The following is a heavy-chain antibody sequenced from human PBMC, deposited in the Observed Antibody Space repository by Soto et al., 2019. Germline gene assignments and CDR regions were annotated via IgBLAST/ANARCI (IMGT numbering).Heavy chain of an antibody. V-gene: IGHV4-59*12. J-gene: IGHJ4*02. Sequence: ASETLSLTCIVSGASITNFQWGWVRQPPGKGLEWIGYVYYTGRTYYNPSLTSRVTLSLDTSQSQFSLKLTSVTAADTAVYYCVSFTAGDFWGQGTLVTVSS. D-gene: IGHD5-18*01. CDR3: VSFTAGDF. CDR1: GASITNFQ. CDR2: VYYTGRT.